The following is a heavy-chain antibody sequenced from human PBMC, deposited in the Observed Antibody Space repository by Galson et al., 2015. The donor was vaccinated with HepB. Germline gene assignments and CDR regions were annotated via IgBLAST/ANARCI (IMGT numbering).Heavy chain of an antibody. CDR3: AKHVEGFGARLPYFDY. Sequence: SLRLSCAASGFTLSGYAMSWVRQAPGKGLDWVSSISASGGYTYYADSVKGRLTISRDTSRNTLYLQMNSLRAEDTAVYYCAKHVEGFGARLPYFDYWGQGTLVTVSS. CDR2: ISASGGYT. CDR1: GFTLSGYA. V-gene: IGHV3-23*01. J-gene: IGHJ4*02. D-gene: IGHD3-10*01.